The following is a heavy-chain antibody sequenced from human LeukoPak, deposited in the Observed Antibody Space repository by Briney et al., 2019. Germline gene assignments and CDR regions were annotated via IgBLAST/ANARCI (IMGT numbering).Heavy chain of an antibody. Sequence: ASVKVSCKASGYTFTGYYMHWVRQAPGQGLEWMGWINPNSGGTNYAQKFQGRVTMTRDTSISTAYMELSRLRSDDTAVYYCAREKGYCSGGSCADAKNNWFDPWGQGTLVTVSS. CDR2: INPNSGGT. V-gene: IGHV1-2*02. CDR3: AREKGYCSGGSCADAKNNWFDP. J-gene: IGHJ5*02. D-gene: IGHD2-15*01. CDR1: GYTFTGYY.